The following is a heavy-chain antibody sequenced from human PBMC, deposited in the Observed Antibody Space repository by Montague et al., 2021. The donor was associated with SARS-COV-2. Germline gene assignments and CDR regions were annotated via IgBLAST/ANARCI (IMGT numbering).Heavy chain of an antibody. CDR3: ARQPTRGITIFGVVTDYGMDV. D-gene: IGHD3-3*01. V-gene: IGHV4-39*01. CDR2: IYYSGST. Sequence: SETLSLTCTVSGGSISSSSYYWGWIRQPPGKGLEWIGYIYYSGSTYYNPSLKSRVTKSVDTSKNQFSLKLSSVTAADTAVYYCARQPTRGITIFGVVTDYGMDVWGQGTTVTVSS. J-gene: IGHJ6*02. CDR1: GGSISSSSYY.